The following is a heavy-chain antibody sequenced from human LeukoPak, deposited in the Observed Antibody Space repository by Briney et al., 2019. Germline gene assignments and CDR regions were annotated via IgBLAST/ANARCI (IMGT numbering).Heavy chain of an antibody. CDR1: GYSFTGYF. V-gene: IGHV1-2*02. CDR2: IKLNSGGT. Sequence: ASVKVSCKSSGYSFTGYFMHWVRQAPGQGLEWMGWIKLNSGGTNYAQKFQGRVTMTRDTSISTTYMEESRLRFDDTAVYYCARDPGIAVSGKYLQHWGQGTLVTVSS. CDR3: ARDPGIAVSGKYLQH. J-gene: IGHJ1*01. D-gene: IGHD6-19*01.